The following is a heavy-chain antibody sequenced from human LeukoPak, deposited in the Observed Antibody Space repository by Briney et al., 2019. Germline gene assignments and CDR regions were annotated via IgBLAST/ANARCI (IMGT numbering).Heavy chain of an antibody. V-gene: IGHV1-69*05. CDR3: ASHKYCSSTSCYAFDI. CDR1: GGTFSSYA. J-gene: IGHJ3*02. CDR2: IIPIFGTA. Sequence: SVKVSCKASGGTFSSYAISWVRQAPGQGLEWMGGIIPIFGTANYAQKLQGRVTMTTDTSTSTAYMELRSLRSDDTAVYYCASHKYCSSTSCYAFDIWGQGTMVTVSS. D-gene: IGHD2-2*01.